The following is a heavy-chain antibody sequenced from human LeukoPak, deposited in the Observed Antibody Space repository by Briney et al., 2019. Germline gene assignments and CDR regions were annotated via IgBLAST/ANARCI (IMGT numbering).Heavy chain of an antibody. CDR2: IYYSGST. V-gene: IGHV4-59*01. CDR1: GGTISSYY. D-gene: IGHD3-10*01. CDR3: AGMLWFGELFPYFDY. Sequence: PSETLSLTCTVSGGTISSYYWSWIRQPPAKGLEWIGYIYYSGSTNYSPSLKSRVTISVDTSKNQFSLKLSSVTAADTAVYYCAGMLWFGELFPYFDYWGQGTLVTVSS. J-gene: IGHJ4*02.